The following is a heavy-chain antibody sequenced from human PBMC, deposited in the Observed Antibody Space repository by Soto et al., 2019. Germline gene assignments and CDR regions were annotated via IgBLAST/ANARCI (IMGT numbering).Heavy chain of an antibody. V-gene: IGHV3-21*01. Sequence: EVQLVESGGGLVKPGGSLRLSCAASGFTFSSYSMNWVRQAPGKGLEWVSSISSSSSYIYYADSVKGRFTISRDNAKNSLYLPMNSLRVEDTAVYYCARGGWELRFDYWGQGTLVTVSS. CDR2: ISSSSSYI. D-gene: IGHD2-15*01. CDR3: ARGGWELRFDY. CDR1: GFTFSSYS. J-gene: IGHJ4*02.